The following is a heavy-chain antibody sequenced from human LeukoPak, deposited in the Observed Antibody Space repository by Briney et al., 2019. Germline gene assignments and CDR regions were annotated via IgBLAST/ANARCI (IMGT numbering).Heavy chain of an antibody. CDR3: AKDWYSLAMAGTAGQFDP. Sequence: GGSLRLSCAASGFSFSTYSMSWVRQAPGKGLEWVSVISDTGATTFYADSVKGRFTISRDNSKNTLYLQMNSLRAEDTAVYYCAKDWYSLAMAGTAGQFDPWGQGTLVTVSS. V-gene: IGHV3-23*01. J-gene: IGHJ5*02. D-gene: IGHD6-19*01. CDR2: ISDTGATT. CDR1: GFSFSTYS.